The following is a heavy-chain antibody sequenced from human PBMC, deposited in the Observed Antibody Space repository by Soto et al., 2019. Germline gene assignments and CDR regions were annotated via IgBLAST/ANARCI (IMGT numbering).Heavy chain of an antibody. V-gene: IGHV4-39*01. CDR1: GGSISSSSYY. D-gene: IGHD3-3*01. Sequence: SETLSLTCTVSGGSISSSSYYWGWIRQPPGKGLEWIGSIYYSGSTYYNPSLKSRVTISVDTSKNQFSLKLSSVTAADTAVYYCARAQTHPIFGVVIANNTFDYWGQGTLVTVSS. CDR2: IYYSGST. CDR3: ARAQTHPIFGVVIANNTFDY. J-gene: IGHJ4*02.